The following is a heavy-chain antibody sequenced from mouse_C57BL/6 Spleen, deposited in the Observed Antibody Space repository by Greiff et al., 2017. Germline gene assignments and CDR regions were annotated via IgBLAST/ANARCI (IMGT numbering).Heavy chain of an antibody. V-gene: IGHV7-3*01. CDR3: ASSPSRGRGGYWYFDV. J-gene: IGHJ1*03. CDR2: IRNKANGYTT. D-gene: IGHD1-1*01. CDR1: GFTFTDYY. Sequence: DVKLVESGGGLVQPGGSLSLSCAASGFTFTDYYMSWVRQPPGKALEWLGFIRNKANGYTTEYSASVKGRFTISRDNSQSILYLQMNALRAEDRATYYCASSPSRGRGGYWYFDVWGTGTTVTVSS.